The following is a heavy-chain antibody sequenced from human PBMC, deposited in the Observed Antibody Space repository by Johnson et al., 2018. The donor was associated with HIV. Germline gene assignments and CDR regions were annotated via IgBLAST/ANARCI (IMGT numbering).Heavy chain of an antibody. Sequence: VQLVESGGGVVQPGRSLRLSCAASGFTFSSYSMTWVRQAPGKGLEWVSVVSGSGGRTYYADSVKGRFTISRDNSKNTLHLQMNSLRTEDTAVYYCVRGRISTVVVDLRGGGFDIWGQGTLVTVSS. J-gene: IGHJ3*02. CDR3: VRGRISTVVVDLRGGGFDI. CDR1: GFTFSSYS. V-gene: IGHV3-23*04. CDR2: VSGSGGRT. D-gene: IGHD2-2*01.